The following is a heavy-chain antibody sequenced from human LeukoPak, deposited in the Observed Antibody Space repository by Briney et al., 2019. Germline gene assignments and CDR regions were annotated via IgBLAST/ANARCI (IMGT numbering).Heavy chain of an antibody. Sequence: ASVKVSCKASGYTFTSYYMHWVRQAPGQGLEWMGGIIPIFGTANYAQKFQGRVTITADESTSTAYMELSSLRSEDTAVYYCARASLVVPAAMPKNWFDPWGQGTLVTVSS. CDR1: GYTFTSYY. CDR2: IIPIFGTA. CDR3: ARASLVVPAAMPKNWFDP. J-gene: IGHJ5*02. V-gene: IGHV1-69*13. D-gene: IGHD2-2*01.